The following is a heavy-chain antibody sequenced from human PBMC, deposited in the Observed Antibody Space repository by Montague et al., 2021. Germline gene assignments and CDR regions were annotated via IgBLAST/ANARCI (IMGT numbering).Heavy chain of an antibody. CDR1: GFTFSSYA. CDR2: ITSGGST. V-gene: IGHV3-23*01. CDR3: TKDQDDYGDYVDWVDT. Sequence: SLRLSCAASGFTFSSYAMSWVRQAPGKGLKWVSTITSGGSTYYYDSSTGRLTTFRDNSKNTLYLQMISLRAEDTAVYYCTKDQDDYGDYVDWVDTWGQGTLVTVSS. J-gene: IGHJ5*02. D-gene: IGHD4-17*01.